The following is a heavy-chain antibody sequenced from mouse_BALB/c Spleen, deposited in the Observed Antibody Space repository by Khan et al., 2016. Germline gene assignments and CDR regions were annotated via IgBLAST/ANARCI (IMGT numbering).Heavy chain of an antibody. V-gene: IGHV1S29*02. D-gene: IGHD4-1*01. CDR2: TYPYNGGT. Sequence: EVQLQESGPELAKPGASVKISCKASGYTFTDYNMHWVKQSHGKSLEWIGYTYPYNGGTGYNQKFKSKATVSVENFSSKAYMDLRSLTSEDTAVYYCAREGNWAFDYGGQGTTLTVTS. CDR3: AREGNWAFDY. CDR1: GYTFTDYN. J-gene: IGHJ2*01.